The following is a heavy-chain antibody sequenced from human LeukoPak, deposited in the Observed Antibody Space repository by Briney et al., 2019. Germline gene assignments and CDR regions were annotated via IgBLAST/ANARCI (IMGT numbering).Heavy chain of an antibody. CDR1: GGSISSGDYY. CDR2: IYYSGST. V-gene: IGHV4-30-4*01. CDR3: ARLPEWIQAHDY. Sequence: SQTLSLTCTVSGGSISSGDYYWTWIRQPPGKGLEWIGYIYYSGSTYYNPSLKSRVTISVDTSKNQFSLKLSSVTAADTAVYYCARLPEWIQAHDYWGQGTLVTVSS. D-gene: IGHD5-18*01. J-gene: IGHJ4*02.